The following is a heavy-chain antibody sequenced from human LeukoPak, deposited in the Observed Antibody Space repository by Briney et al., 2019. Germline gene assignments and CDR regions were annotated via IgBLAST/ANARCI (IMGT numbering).Heavy chain of an antibody. CDR3: ARDRNYYDSSGCCKFDY. D-gene: IGHD3-22*01. V-gene: IGHV3-11*01. J-gene: IGHJ4*02. CDR1: GFTFSDYY. Sequence: GGSLRLSCAASGFTFSDYYMSWIRQAPGKGLEWASYISSSGSTIYYADSVKGRFTISRDNAKNSLYLQMNSLRAEDTAVYYCARDRNYYDSSGCCKFDYWGQGTLATVSS. CDR2: ISSSGSTI.